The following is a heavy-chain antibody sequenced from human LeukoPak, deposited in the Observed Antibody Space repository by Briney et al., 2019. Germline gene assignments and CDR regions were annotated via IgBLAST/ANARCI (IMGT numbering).Heavy chain of an antibody. Sequence: PSETLSLTCTVSGGSISSYYWSWIRQPAGKGLEWIGRIYTSGSTNYNPSLKSRVTMSVDTPKNQFSLKLSSVTAADTAVYYCAREQDYYDSSGLCMDVWGQGTTVTVSS. CDR1: GGSISSYY. J-gene: IGHJ6*02. CDR2: IYTSGST. D-gene: IGHD3-22*01. V-gene: IGHV4-4*07. CDR3: AREQDYYDSSGLCMDV.